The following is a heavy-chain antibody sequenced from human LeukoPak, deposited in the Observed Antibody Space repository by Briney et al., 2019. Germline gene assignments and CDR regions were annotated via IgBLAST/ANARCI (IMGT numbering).Heavy chain of an antibody. CDR3: AKEMATL. V-gene: IGHV3-23*01. CDR2: IYENGGTT. D-gene: IGHD5-24*01. J-gene: IGHJ4*02. CDR1: GFTFRSHA. Sequence: GGSLRLSCVGSGFTFRSHAMSWVRQAPEKGLEFVSGIYENGGTTYYADSVKGRFSISRDNSKNTLYLQMDSLRGEDTAVYYCAKEMATLWGQGTLVTVSS.